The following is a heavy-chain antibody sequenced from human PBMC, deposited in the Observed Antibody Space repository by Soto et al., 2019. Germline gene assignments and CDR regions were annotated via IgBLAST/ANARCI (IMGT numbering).Heavy chain of an antibody. CDR1: GFTFSSYA. CDR3: AKXXTFTFGGXXSH. J-gene: IGHJ4*02. Sequence: EVQLLXSGGGLVQPGGSLRLSCAASGFTFSSYAMSWVRQAPGKGLEWVSAISGSGGSTYYADSVKGRFTXXXXXSKXXXXXXXXXXXXXXXXXXXXAKXXTFTFGGXXSHWGQGTLVTVSS. V-gene: IGHV3-23*01. CDR2: ISGSGGST. D-gene: IGHD3-16*02.